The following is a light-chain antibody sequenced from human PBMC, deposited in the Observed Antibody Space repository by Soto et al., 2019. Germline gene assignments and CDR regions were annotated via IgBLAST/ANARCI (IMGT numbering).Light chain of an antibody. CDR1: QTMTRAY. CDR3: QQYGSSPIT. Sequence: IVLTQSPGTLSLSPGERAILSCRASQTMTRAYLAWYQQKPGQAPRLLIYGASSRATGIPDRFSGSGSGTDFTLTISRLEPEDFAVYYCQQYGSSPITFGQGTRLEIK. J-gene: IGKJ5*01. V-gene: IGKV3-20*01. CDR2: GAS.